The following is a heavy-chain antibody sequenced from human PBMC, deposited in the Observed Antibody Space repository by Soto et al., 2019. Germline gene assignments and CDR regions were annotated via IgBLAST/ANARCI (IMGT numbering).Heavy chain of an antibody. V-gene: IGHV4-30-4*01. CDR1: GGSISSGDYY. Sequence: QVQLQESGPGLVKPSQTLSLTCTVSGGSISSGDYYWSWIRQPPGKGLEWIGYIYYSGSTYYNPSLKSRVTISVDTSKNQFSLKLSSATAADTAVYYCARYCSGGSCYEGRSSLFDYWGQGTLVTVSS. CDR3: ARYCSGGSCYEGRSSLFDY. CDR2: IYYSGST. J-gene: IGHJ4*02. D-gene: IGHD2-15*01.